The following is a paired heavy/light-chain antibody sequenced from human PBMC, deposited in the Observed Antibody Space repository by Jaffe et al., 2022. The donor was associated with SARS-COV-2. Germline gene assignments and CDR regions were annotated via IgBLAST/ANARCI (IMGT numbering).Light chain of an antibody. CDR1: QSVTSN. V-gene: IGKV3-15*01. CDR2: GAS. J-gene: IGKJ1*01. CDR3: HQHNNWPLT. Sequence: EIVMTQSPATLSVSPGERATLSCRASQSVTSNLAWYQQKPGQAPRLLIYGASTRATGIPARFSGSGSGTEFTLTISSLQSEDFAVYYCHQHNNWPLTFGQGTQVEI.
Heavy chain of an antibody. CDR3: AKAAADYWYFDL. CDR2: IRAGNNYI. J-gene: IGHJ2*01. Sequence: EVQLVESGGGLVKPGGSLRLSCAASGFTFSSYSMNWVRQAPGKGLEWVSSIRAGNNYILYADSVKGRFTISRDNSKNSLFLQMNNLRAEDTAVYYCAKAAADYWYFDLWGRGTLVTVSS. CDR1: GFTFSSYS. V-gene: IGHV3-21*01.